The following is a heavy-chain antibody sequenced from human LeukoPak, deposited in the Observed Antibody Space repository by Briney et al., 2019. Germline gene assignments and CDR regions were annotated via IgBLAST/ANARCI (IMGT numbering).Heavy chain of an antibody. CDR2: INPNSGGT. J-gene: IGHJ4*02. Sequence: GASVKVSCKASGYTFTGYYMHWVRQAPGQGLEWMGWINPNSGGTNYAQKFQGRVTMTRDTSISTAYMELSRLRSDDTAVYYCARDSPHYYGSGSYSYWGQGTLVTVSS. D-gene: IGHD3-10*01. V-gene: IGHV1-2*02. CDR3: ARDSPHYYGSGSYSY. CDR1: GYTFTGYY.